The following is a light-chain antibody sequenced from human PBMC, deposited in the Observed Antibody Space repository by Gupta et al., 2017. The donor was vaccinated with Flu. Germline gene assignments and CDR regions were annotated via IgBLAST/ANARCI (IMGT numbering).Light chain of an antibody. CDR1: QGITNY. J-gene: IGKJ1*01. CDR2: AAS. V-gene: IGKV1-27*01. Sequence: DIQMTQSPSSRSASVGDRVTITCRASQGITNYLAWYQQKPGKVPKLLIYAASTLQSGVPSRFSGSGSGTDFTLTISSLQPEDVATYYCQKYNSARTWTFGQGTKVEIK. CDR3: QKYNSARTWT.